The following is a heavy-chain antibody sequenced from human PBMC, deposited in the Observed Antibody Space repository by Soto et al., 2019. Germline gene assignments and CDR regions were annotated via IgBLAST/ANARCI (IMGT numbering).Heavy chain of an antibody. Sequence: ASVKVSCKASGYAFGDYDISWVRQAPGQGLEWMGWMNPNSANTGYAQKFQGRVSMTRDMSISTAYMELSRLRPEDTAIYYCARMATYGTLNWFDPWGQGALATVSS. V-gene: IGHV1-8*01. CDR2: MNPNSANT. D-gene: IGHD1-1*01. J-gene: IGHJ5*02. CDR1: GYAFGDYD. CDR3: ARMATYGTLNWFDP.